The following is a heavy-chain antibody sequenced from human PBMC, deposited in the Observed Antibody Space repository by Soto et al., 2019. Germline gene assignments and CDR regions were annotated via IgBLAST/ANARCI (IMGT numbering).Heavy chain of an antibody. CDR2: IIPIFGTA. Sequence: QVQLVQSGAEVKKPGSSVKVSCKASGGTFSSYAISWVQQAPGQGLEWMGGIIPIFGTANYAQKFQGRVTITADESTSTAYMELSSLRSEDTAVYYCAGARTTVTLYYYGMDVWGQGTTVTVSS. CDR3: AGARTTVTLYYYGMDV. V-gene: IGHV1-69*01. J-gene: IGHJ6*02. CDR1: GGTFSSYA. D-gene: IGHD4-17*01.